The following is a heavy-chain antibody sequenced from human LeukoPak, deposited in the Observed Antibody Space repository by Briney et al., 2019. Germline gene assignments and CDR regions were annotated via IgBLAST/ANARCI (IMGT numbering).Heavy chain of an antibody. J-gene: IGHJ5*01. Sequence: SETLSLTCTVSGDSISGYYWSWIRQPAGKGLEWVERIDTSGSTNCNSSLKSRVTMSVDTSKNQFSLKLNSVTAADTAVYYCARNSWGLDSWGQGTLVTVSS. D-gene: IGHD7-27*01. CDR3: ARNSWGLDS. CDR1: GDSISGYY. V-gene: IGHV4-4*07. CDR2: IDTSGST.